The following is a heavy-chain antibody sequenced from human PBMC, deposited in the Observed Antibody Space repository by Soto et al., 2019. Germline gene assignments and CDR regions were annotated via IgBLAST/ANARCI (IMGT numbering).Heavy chain of an antibody. CDR3: ARSIVVVTALDS. D-gene: IGHD2-21*02. CDR1: GYSFNSYG. V-gene: IGHV1-18*01. J-gene: IGHJ4*02. CDR2: ISAYNGNT. Sequence: GASVKVSCKASGYSFNSYGINWVRQAPGQGLEWMGWISAYNGNTDYAQKFQGRVTITRDTSASTAYMELSSLRSEDTAVYYCARSIVVVTALDSWGQGTLVTVSS.